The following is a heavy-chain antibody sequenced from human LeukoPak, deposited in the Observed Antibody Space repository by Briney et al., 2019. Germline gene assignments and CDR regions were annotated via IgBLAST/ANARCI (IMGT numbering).Heavy chain of an antibody. CDR3: ARGREYQLDFDY. D-gene: IGHD2-2*01. J-gene: IGHJ4*02. CDR2: ISYDGSNK. Sequence: GGSLRLSCAASGFTFSSYGMHWVRQAPGKGLEWVAVISYDGSNKFYADSVKGRFTISRDNSKNTLYLQMNSLRAEDTAVYYCARGREYQLDFDYWGQGTLVTVSS. V-gene: IGHV3-30*03. CDR1: GFTFSSYG.